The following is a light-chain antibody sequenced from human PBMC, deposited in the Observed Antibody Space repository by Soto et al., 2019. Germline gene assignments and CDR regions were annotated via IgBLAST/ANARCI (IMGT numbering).Light chain of an antibody. V-gene: IGKV1-16*01. CDR3: QQYYSYLIT. CDR2: AAS. Sequence: DIQRTQSPSSLSACVLDIFTISWRASQGIINYLAWYQQKPGKAPKLLIYAASTLQSGVPSRFSGSGSGTDFTLTISCLQSEDFATYYCQQYYSYLITFGQGTRLEIK. CDR1: QGIINY. J-gene: IGKJ5*01.